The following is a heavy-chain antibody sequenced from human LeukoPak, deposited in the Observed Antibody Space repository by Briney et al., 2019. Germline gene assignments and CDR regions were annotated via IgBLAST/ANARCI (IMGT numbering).Heavy chain of an antibody. CDR3: ATYCSSTSCPTDY. Sequence: ASVKVSCKASGYTFTGYYMHWVRQAPGQGLEWMGWINPNSGGTNCAQKFQGRVTMTRDTSISTAYMELSRLRSDDTAVYYCATYCSSTSCPTDYWGQGTLVTVSS. V-gene: IGHV1-2*02. CDR1: GYTFTGYY. CDR2: INPNSGGT. J-gene: IGHJ4*02. D-gene: IGHD2-2*01.